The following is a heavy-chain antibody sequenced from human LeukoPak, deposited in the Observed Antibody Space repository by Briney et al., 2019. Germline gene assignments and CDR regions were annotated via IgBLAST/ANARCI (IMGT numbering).Heavy chain of an antibody. CDR2: IYSGGST. CDR1: GFTVSSNY. Sequence: PGGSLRLSCAASGFTVSSNYMSWVRQAPGKGLEWVSVIYSGGSTYYADSVKGRFTISRDNSKNTLYLQMNSLRAEDTAVYYCARDVSGGYDPGYFDYWGQGTLVTVSS. J-gene: IGHJ4*02. V-gene: IGHV3-53*01. D-gene: IGHD5-12*01. CDR3: ARDVSGGYDPGYFDY.